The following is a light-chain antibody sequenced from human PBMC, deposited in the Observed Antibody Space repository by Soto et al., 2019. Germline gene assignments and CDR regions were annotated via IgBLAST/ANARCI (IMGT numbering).Light chain of an antibody. J-gene: IGKJ1*01. Sequence: DIQMTQSPSTLSASVGDRVTITCRASQSISSWLAWYQQKPGKAPKLLIYDASSLESGVPSRFSGSGSGTEFTLTISSLQPGDFATHYCQQYNTYSGTFGQGTKVDIK. CDR1: QSISSW. CDR3: QQYNTYSGT. V-gene: IGKV1-5*01. CDR2: DAS.